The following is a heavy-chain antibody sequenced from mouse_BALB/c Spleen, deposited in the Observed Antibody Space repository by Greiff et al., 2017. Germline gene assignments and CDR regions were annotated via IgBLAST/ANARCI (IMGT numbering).Heavy chain of an antibody. Sequence: EVMLVESGGGLVQPGGSMKLSCVASGFTFSNYWMNWVRQSPEKGLEWVAEIRLKSNNYATHYAESVKGRFTISRDDSKSSVYLQMNNLRAEDTGIYYCTFYYYGRYFDVWGAGTTVTVSS. J-gene: IGHJ1*01. CDR3: TFYYYGRYFDV. CDR1: GFTFSNYW. V-gene: IGHV6-6*02. CDR2: IRLKSNNYAT. D-gene: IGHD1-1*01.